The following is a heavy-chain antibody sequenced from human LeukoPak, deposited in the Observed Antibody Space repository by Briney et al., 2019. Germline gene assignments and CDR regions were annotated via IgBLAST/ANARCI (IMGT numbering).Heavy chain of an antibody. D-gene: IGHD6-19*01. CDR3: ARVGAVAGPQHIDY. Sequence: GSLRLSCAASGLTFSSYSMNWVRQAPGKGLEWVSYISSSSSTIYYADSVKGRFTVSRDNAKNSLYLQMNSLRAEDTAVYYCARVGAVAGPQHIDYWGQGTLVTVSS. J-gene: IGHJ4*02. V-gene: IGHV3-48*01. CDR1: GLTFSSYS. CDR2: ISSSSSTI.